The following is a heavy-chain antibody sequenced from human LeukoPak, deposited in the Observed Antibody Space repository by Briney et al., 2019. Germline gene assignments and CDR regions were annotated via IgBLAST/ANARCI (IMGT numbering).Heavy chain of an antibody. CDR2: IYHSGPT. Sequence: SETLSLTCAVSNYSLRSSYYWGWIRQPPGKGLEWIGSIYHSGPTYYNPSLLTRVTISVDTSKNQFSLNLNSVTAADTALYYCARHMLRGVIPYYFDYWGQGTLVTVSS. V-gene: IGHV4-38-2*01. J-gene: IGHJ4*02. CDR1: NYSLRSSYY. CDR3: ARHMLRGVIPYYFDY. D-gene: IGHD3-10*01.